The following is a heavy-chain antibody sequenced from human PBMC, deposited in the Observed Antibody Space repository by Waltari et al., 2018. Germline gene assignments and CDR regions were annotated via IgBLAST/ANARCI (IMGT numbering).Heavy chain of an antibody. Sequence: EVQLVESGGGLVQPGGSLRLSCAASGFTFSSYSMNWVRQAPGKGLEWVSYISSSSSTISYADSVKGRFTISRDNAKNSLYLQMNSLRAEDTAVYYCASWGRWLQLSAFDIWGQGTMVTVSS. D-gene: IGHD5-12*01. CDR3: ASWGRWLQLSAFDI. V-gene: IGHV3-48*04. J-gene: IGHJ3*02. CDR1: GFTFSSYS. CDR2: ISSSSSTI.